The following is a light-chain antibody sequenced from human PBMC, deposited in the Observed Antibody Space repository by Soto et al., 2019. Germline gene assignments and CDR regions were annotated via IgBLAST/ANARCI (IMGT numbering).Light chain of an antibody. CDR2: AAS. CDR3: KQSYGGGSS. CDR1: QSVSTF. Sequence: DIQMTQSPSSLSASVGDRVTITCRASQSVSTFLNWYHQRPGKAPKLLIYAASSLQSGVPSRFRGGGSGTDSPLTYSGLNPEVFATNYCKQSYGGGSSFGGGTKRELK. J-gene: IGKJ2*01. V-gene: IGKV1-39*01.